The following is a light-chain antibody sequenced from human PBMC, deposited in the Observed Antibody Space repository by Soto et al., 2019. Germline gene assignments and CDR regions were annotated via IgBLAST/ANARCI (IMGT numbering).Light chain of an antibody. CDR3: QLYSRSPRQLT. V-gene: IGKV3-20*01. J-gene: IGKJ5*01. CDR1: QSLISSS. CDR2: DIR. Sequence: ESVVTECPATLSVSPGERATLSCRASQSLISSSLGWYQQKPGQDPRLVIFDIRNRDTGIPDRFSGSGSGTDCTLTISRLEPEDFAVYYCQLYSRSPRQLTFGQGTRLE.